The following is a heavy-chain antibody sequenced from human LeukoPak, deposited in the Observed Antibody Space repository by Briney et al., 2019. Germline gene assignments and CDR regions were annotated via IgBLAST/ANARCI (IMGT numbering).Heavy chain of an antibody. D-gene: IGHD3-22*01. CDR1: GFTFSSYG. V-gene: IGHV3-30*03. J-gene: IGHJ5*02. Sequence: GGSLRLSCAASGFTFSSYGMHWVRQAPGKGLEWVAVISYDGSNKYYADSVKGRFTISRDNSKNTLYLQMNSLRAEDTAVYCCFCGYDSSGYYHNWFDPWGQGTLVTVSS. CDR3: FCGYDSSGYYHNWFDP. CDR2: ISYDGSNK.